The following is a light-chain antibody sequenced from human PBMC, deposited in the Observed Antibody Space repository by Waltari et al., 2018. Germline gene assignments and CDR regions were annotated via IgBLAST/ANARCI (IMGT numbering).Light chain of an antibody. V-gene: IGKV1-12*01. Sequence: DIQMTQSPSSVSASVGDRVTITCRASQDITGWLAWYQQKPVKGPKMLIYSVSTLQSGVPTRFICSGSGTKFTLTIACLQSEDSGTYYCQQATSFPPTFGGGTKVE. CDR3: QQATSFPPT. CDR1: QDITGW. J-gene: IGKJ4*01. CDR2: SVS.